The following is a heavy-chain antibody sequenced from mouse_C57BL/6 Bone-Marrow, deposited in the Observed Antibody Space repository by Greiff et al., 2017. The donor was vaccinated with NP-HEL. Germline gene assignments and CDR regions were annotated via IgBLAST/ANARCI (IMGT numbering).Heavy chain of an antibody. CDR2: INPNNGGT. Sequence: DVQLQESGPELVKPGASVKIPCKASGYTFTDYNMDWVKQSHGKSLEWIGDINPNNGGTIYNQKFKGKATLTVDKSSSTAYMELRSLTSEDTAVYYCARKDDYGSSFTWCAYWGQGTLVTVSA. CDR1: GYTFTDYN. V-gene: IGHV1-18*01. J-gene: IGHJ3*01. D-gene: IGHD1-1*01. CDR3: ARKDDYGSSFTWCAY.